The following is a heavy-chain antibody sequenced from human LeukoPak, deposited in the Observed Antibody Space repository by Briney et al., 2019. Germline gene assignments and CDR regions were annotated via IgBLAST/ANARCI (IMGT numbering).Heavy chain of an antibody. V-gene: IGHV1-8*02. D-gene: IGHD1-26*01. CDR2: MNPNSGNT. J-gene: IGHJ4*02. Sequence: ASVKVSCKASGYTFTSYGISWVRQAPGQGLEWMGWMNPNSGNTGYAQKFQGRVTMTRNTSISTAYMELSSLRSEDTAVYYCARVVRGSYLRGFDYWGQGTLVTVSS. CDR1: GYTFTSYG. CDR3: ARVVRGSYLRGFDY.